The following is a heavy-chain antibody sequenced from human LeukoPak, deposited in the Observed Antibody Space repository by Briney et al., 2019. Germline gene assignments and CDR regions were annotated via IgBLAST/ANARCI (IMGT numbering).Heavy chain of an antibody. J-gene: IGHJ3*02. CDR1: GGTFSSYA. CDR2: IIPIFGTA. D-gene: IGHD2-2*01. Sequence: ASVKVSCKASGGTFSSYAISWVRQAPGQGLEWMGGIIPIFGTANYAQKFQGRVTITADESTSTAYMELSSLRSEDTAVYYCARSPGVVLRGAFDIWGQGTMVTVSS. V-gene: IGHV1-69*13. CDR3: ARSPGVVLRGAFDI.